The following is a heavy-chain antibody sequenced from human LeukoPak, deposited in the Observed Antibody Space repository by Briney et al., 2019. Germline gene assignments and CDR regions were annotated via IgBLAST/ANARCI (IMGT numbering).Heavy chain of an antibody. CDR3: ARGVNGWPFGY. Sequence: GGSLRLSCAASGFTFSSYEMNWVRQAPGKGLEWVSYISSSGSTIYYADSVKGRFTISRDNAKNSLYLQMNSLRAEDTAVYYCARGVNGWPFGYWGQGTLVTVSS. CDR1: GFTFSSYE. D-gene: IGHD6-19*01. V-gene: IGHV3-48*03. CDR2: ISSSGSTI. J-gene: IGHJ4*02.